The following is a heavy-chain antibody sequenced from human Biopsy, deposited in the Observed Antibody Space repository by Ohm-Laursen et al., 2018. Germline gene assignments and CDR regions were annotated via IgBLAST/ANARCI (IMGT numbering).Heavy chain of an antibody. V-gene: IGHV1-69*13. J-gene: IGHJ4*02. CDR2: INSMFGTT. CDR1: GGTFSSFG. CDR3: AKRGVERGRPLAY. D-gene: IGHD1-1*01. Sequence: SVKVSCNASGGTFSSFGISWVRQAPGQGLGWMGGINSMFGTTNYAQTLQGRVTITADESTSTAYMEVSSLRSEDTAVYYCAKRGVERGRPLAYWGQGTLVTVSS.